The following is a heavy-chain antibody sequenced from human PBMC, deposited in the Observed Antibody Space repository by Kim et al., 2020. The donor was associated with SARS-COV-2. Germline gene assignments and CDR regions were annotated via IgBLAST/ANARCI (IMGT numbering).Heavy chain of an antibody. D-gene: IGHD6-19*01. V-gene: IGHV3-21*01. CDR2: ISSSSSYI. J-gene: IGHJ1*01. CDR1: GFTFSSYS. CDR3: ASHSGWYTDVYFQH. Sequence: GGSLRLSCAASGFTFSSYSMNWVRQAPGKGLEWVSSISSSSSYIYYADSVKGRFTISRDNAKNSLYLQMNSLRAEDTAVYYCASHSGWYTDVYFQHWGQGTLVTVSS.